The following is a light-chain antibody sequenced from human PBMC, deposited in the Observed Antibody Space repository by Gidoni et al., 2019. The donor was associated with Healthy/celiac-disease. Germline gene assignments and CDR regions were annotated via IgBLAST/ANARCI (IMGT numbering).Light chain of an antibody. J-gene: IGLJ1*01. CDR2: EVS. CDR1: SSDVGSYNL. V-gene: IGLV2-23*02. Sequence: QSALTQPASVSGSPGQSITISCTGTSSDVGSYNLVSWYQQNPGKAPKLMIYEVSKRPSGVSNRFSGSKSGNMASLTISGLQAEYEADYYCCSYAGSSALYVFGTGTKVTVL. CDR3: CSYAGSSALYV.